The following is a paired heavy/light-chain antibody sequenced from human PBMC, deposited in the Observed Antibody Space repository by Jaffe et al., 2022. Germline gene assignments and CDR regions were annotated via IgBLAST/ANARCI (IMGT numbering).Heavy chain of an antibody. Sequence: EVQLVESGGALVQPGGSLRLSCAASGFTLSSYWMHWVRQAPGKGLVWVSRINSGGTSTYYADSVKGRFTISRDNAKNTLYLQMNSLRADDTAVYYCARGVDPHYGYFDYWGQGSLVTVSS. CDR1: GFTLSSYW. V-gene: IGHV3-74*01. CDR2: INSGGTST. D-gene: IGHD4-17*01. J-gene: IGHJ4*02. CDR3: ARGVDPHYGYFDY.
Light chain of an antibody. Sequence: QSALTQPASVSGSPGQSITISCTGTSSDVGGYNYVSWYQQHPGKAPKLMIYEVSNRPSGVSNRFSGSKSGNTASLTISGLQAEDEADYYCISYTSSSTWVFGGGTKLTVL. CDR1: SSDVGGYNY. J-gene: IGLJ3*02. CDR3: ISYTSSSTWV. V-gene: IGLV2-14*01. CDR2: EVS.